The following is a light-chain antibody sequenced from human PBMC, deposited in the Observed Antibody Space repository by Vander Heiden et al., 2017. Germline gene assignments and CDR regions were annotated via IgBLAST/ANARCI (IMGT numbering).Light chain of an antibody. CDR3: GTWESSLSAGDG. Sequence: QSVLTQPPSVSAAPGQKVTISCSGNSSNIGNNYVSWYQQLPGTAPKLLIYDNNKRPSGIPDRFSGSKAGTSATLGITGLQTGDEADYCCGTWESSLSAGDGCGSGTKVTGL. CDR1: SSNIGNNY. J-gene: IGLJ6*01. V-gene: IGLV1-51*01. CDR2: DNN.